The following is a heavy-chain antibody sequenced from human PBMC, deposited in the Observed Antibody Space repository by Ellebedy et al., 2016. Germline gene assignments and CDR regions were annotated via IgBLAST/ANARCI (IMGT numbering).Heavy chain of an antibody. V-gene: IGHV4-59*08. CDR2: VYYSGNT. J-gene: IGHJ3*01. Sequence: SETLSLXCTASNDPVEYYYWSWVRQPPGKGLEWIGSVYYSGNTDYNPSLQSRVSISLDRSRSQFSLNLDSVTAADTAIYFCARGGLQNSYGWSAFHFWGQGTMITVAS. CDR3: ARGGLQNSYGWSAFHF. D-gene: IGHD5-18*01. CDR1: NDPVEYYY.